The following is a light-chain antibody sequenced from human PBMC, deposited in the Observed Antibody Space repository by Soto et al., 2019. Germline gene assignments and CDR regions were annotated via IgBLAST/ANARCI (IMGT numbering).Light chain of an antibody. CDR3: SSYAGSNNWV. Sequence: QSALTQPPSASGSPGQSVTISCTGTNSDIGGYNYVSWYQHHPGKAPKLMIYEVSKRPSGVPDRFSGSKSGNTASLTVSGLLAEDEADYYCSSYAGSNNWVFGGGTKLTVL. J-gene: IGLJ3*02. CDR2: EVS. V-gene: IGLV2-8*01. CDR1: NSDIGGYNY.